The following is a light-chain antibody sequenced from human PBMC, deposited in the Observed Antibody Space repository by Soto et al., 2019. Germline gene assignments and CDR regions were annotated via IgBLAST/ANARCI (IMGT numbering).Light chain of an antibody. V-gene: IGKV3-15*01. J-gene: IGKJ3*01. CDR3: QQYHDWPPIT. CDR1: QTVSDD. Sequence: EIVMTQSPATLFVSPGERATLSCRASQTVSDDLAWYQQKPGQAPRLLIYGASTRATDIPARFSGGGSGTEFTLTISSPQSEDSAIYYCQQYHDWPPITFGPGTKVNI. CDR2: GAS.